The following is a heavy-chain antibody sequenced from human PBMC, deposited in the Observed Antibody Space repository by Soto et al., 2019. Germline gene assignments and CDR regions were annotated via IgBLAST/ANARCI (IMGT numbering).Heavy chain of an antibody. CDR1: GFTFSSYA. Sequence: PGGSLRLSCAASGFTFSSYAMSWVRQAPGKGLEWVSAISGSGGSTYYADSVKGRFTISRDNSKNTLYLQMNSLRAEDTAVYYCAKFGLAVAGTEKAIDYWGQGTLVTVSS. CDR3: AKFGLAVAGTEKAIDY. V-gene: IGHV3-23*01. CDR2: ISGSGGST. D-gene: IGHD6-19*01. J-gene: IGHJ4*02.